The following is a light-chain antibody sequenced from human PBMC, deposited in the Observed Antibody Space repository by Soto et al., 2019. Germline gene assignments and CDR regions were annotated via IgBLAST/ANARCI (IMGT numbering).Light chain of an antibody. CDR1: HTVYNGY. J-gene: IGKJ3*01. Sequence: RAKVCFAREERTTLSCISIHTVYNGYLAWYQLKAGQAPRLLIYGASSRATGLPDSFCGSGSGTDFSLSGIGLPPEPFSVYYCQQADLLLTFGPGTNVDIK. V-gene: IGKV3-20*01. CDR3: QQADLLLT. CDR2: GAS.